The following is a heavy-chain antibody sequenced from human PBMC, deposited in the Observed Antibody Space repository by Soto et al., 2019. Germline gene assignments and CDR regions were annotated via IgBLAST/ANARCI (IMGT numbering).Heavy chain of an antibody. Sequence: SETLSLTCAVSGGSIGSSNWWSGVRQPPGKGLEWIGEIYHSGSTNYNPSLKSRVTISVDKSKNQFSLKLSSVTAADTAVYYCASAGYSSSWYDYWGQGTLVTVSS. CDR1: GGSIGSSNW. CDR2: IYHSGST. D-gene: IGHD6-13*01. J-gene: IGHJ4*02. V-gene: IGHV4-4*02. CDR3: ASAGYSSSWYDY.